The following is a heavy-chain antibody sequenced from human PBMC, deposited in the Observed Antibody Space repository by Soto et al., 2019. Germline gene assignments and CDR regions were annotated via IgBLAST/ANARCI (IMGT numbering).Heavy chain of an antibody. CDR1: GGSISSYY. CDR2: IYYSGST. V-gene: IGHV4-59*12. D-gene: IGHD2-8*01. CDR3: ARDIMGTNYYYYGMDV. Sequence: QVQLQESGPGLVKPSETLSLTCTVSGGSISSYYWSWIRQPPGKGLEWIGYIYYSGSTNYNPSLKSRVTISVDTSKNQFSLKLSSVTAAATAVYYCARDIMGTNYYYYGMDVWGQGTTVTVSS. J-gene: IGHJ6*02.